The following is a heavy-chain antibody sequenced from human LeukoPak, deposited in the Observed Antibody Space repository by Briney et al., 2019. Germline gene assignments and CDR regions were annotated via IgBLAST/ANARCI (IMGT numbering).Heavy chain of an antibody. J-gene: IGHJ6*03. V-gene: IGHV3-7*01. CDR2: IKEDGTGQ. D-gene: IGHD4/OR15-4a*01. CDR3: ARESGDYGLADMPGFHYYMDV. CDR1: GFTFSRHS. Sequence: GGSLRLSCAVSGFTFSRHSMSWIRQAPGKGLEWVAKIKEDGTGQYYVDSVKGRFTISRDNAKNTVYLQMTSLRAEDTALYYCARESGDYGLADMPGFHYYMDVWAKGTTVIVSS.